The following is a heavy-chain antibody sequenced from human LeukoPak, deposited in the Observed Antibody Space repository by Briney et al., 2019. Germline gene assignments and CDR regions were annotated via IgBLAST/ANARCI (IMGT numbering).Heavy chain of an antibody. CDR2: ISSSSSYI. Sequence: GGSLRLSCAASGFTFSSYAMSWVRQAPGKGLEWVSSISSSSSYIYYADSVKGRFTISRDNAKNSLYLQMNSLRAEDTAVYYCARDPYPFGSSWYDNWFDPWGQGTLVTVSS. CDR3: ARDPYPFGSSWYDNWFDP. J-gene: IGHJ5*02. CDR1: GFTFSSYA. V-gene: IGHV3-21*01. D-gene: IGHD6-13*01.